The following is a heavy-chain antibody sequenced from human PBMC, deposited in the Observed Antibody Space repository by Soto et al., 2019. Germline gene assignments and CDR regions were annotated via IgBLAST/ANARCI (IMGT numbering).Heavy chain of an antibody. D-gene: IGHD4-4*01. CDR2: INAGNGNT. V-gene: IGHV1-3*01. CDR1: GYTFTSYA. CDR3: ASSYSNYALIDYYYCGMDV. Sequence: GASVKVSCKASGYTFTSYAIHWVRQAPGQRLEWMGWINAGNGNTKYSQKFQGRVTITRDTSASTAYMELSSLRSEDTAVYYCASSYSNYALIDYYYCGMDVWGQGTTVTVSS. J-gene: IGHJ6*02.